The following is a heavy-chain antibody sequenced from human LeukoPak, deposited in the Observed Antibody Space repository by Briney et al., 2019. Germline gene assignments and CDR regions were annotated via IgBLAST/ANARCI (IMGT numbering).Heavy chain of an antibody. CDR3: AQKGGTDH. D-gene: IGHD2-15*01. Sequence: PGGSLRLSCAASGFTFSSYAMNWVRQAPGKGLEWISHISSTSGDVYYADSVKGRFTISRDNAKNSLYLQMSSLRVEDTAIYYCAQKGGTDHWGQGTLVTVSS. J-gene: IGHJ4*02. CDR2: ISSTSGDV. V-gene: IGHV3-48*01. CDR1: GFTFSSYA.